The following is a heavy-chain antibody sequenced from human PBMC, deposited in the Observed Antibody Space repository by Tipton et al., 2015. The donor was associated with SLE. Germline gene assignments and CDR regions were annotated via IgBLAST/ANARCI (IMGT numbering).Heavy chain of an antibody. CDR2: VNHDRDT. J-gene: IGHJ3*02. CDR1: GGSFTGYS. D-gene: IGHD6-19*01. Sequence: TLSLTCAVNGGSFTGYSWNWIRQAPGKGLEWIGAVNHDRDTIYNPSLKSRVTMSLDTSQNQFSLKLSSVTAADTATYYCARVRGGWANDASDIWGQGTMVTVSS. V-gene: IGHV4-34*01. CDR3: ARVRGGWANDASDI.